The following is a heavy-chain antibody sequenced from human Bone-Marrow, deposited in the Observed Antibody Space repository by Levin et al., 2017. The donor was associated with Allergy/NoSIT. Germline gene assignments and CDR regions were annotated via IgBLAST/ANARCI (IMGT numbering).Heavy chain of an antibody. Sequence: GESLKISCQGSGYTFNSKWIGWVRQVPGKGLEWMGVIYPGDSDTRYSPSFRGQVTISVDRSTSTAYLKWDRLEASDSAMYYCARHTGHFIVGAFDLWGQGTKVTVSS. CDR1: GYTFNSKW. D-gene: IGHD1-14*01. V-gene: IGHV5-51*01. CDR2: IYPGDSDT. CDR3: ARHTGHFIVGAFDL. J-gene: IGHJ3*01.